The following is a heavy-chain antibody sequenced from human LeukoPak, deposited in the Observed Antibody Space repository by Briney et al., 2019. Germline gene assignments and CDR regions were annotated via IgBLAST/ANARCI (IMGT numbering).Heavy chain of an antibody. J-gene: IGHJ4*02. CDR2: IYSGGST. Sequence: GSLRLSCAASGFTVSSNYVSWVRQAPGKGLEWVSVIYSGGSTYYADSVKGRFTISRDNSKNTLYLQMNSLRAEDTAVYYCARDSRGYSYVFDYWGQGTLVTVSS. D-gene: IGHD5-18*01. CDR1: GFTVSSNY. CDR3: ARDSRGYSYVFDY. V-gene: IGHV3-53*01.